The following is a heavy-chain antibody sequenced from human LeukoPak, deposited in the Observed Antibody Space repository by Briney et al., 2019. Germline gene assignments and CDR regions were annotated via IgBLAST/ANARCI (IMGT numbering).Heavy chain of an antibody. J-gene: IGHJ3*02. CDR1: GFTFSSYW. V-gene: IGHV3-7*05. D-gene: IGHD5-18*01. Sequence: GGSLRLSCAASGFTFSSYWMSWVRQAPGKGLEWVANIKQDGSEKYYVDSVKGRFTISRDNAKNSLYLQMNSLRVDDTAVYYCARDRGYKAFDIWGQGTMVTVSS. CDR2: IKQDGSEK. CDR3: ARDRGYKAFDI.